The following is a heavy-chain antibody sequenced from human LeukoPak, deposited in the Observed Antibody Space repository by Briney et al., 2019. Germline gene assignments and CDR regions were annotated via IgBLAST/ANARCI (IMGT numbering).Heavy chain of an antibody. Sequence: GGSLRPSRAASGFTFSTFAMIWVRQPPGKGLEWVSSIFRSGGEIHYADSVRGRFTIARDNSKSTLSLQMNSLRAEDTAIYYCATYRQVLLPFESWGQGTLVTVSS. CDR2: IFRSGGEI. D-gene: IGHD2-8*02. CDR3: ATYRQVLLPFES. V-gene: IGHV3-23*01. J-gene: IGHJ4*02. CDR1: GFTFSTFA.